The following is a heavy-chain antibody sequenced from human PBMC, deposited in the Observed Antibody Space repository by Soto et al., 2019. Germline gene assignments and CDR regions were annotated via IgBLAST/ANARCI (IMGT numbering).Heavy chain of an antibody. CDR3: AKRLLRGTTLSVLDY. D-gene: IGHD4-17*01. CDR2: LSYDGSKE. Sequence: PGGSLRLSCAASGFTFSSFGMHWVRQAPGKGLEWVALLSYDGSKEYYADSVKGRFSVSRDNSKNTLYLQMNSLRVEDTAVYFCAKRLLRGTTLSVLDYCGRGTLVTVYS. J-gene: IGHJ4*02. CDR1: GFTFSSFG. V-gene: IGHV3-30*18.